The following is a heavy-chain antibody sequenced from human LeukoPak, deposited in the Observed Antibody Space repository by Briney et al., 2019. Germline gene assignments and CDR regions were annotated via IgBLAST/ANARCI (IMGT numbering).Heavy chain of an antibody. CDR1: GGSFSGYY. CDR2: INHSGST. V-gene: IGHV4-34*01. CDR3: ALIDSSGYFSY. J-gene: IGHJ4*02. Sequence: TPSETLSLTCAVYGGSFSGYYWSWIRQPPGKGLEWIGEINHSGSTNYNPSLKSRVTISVDTSKNQFSLKLSSVTAADTAVYYCALIDSSGYFSYWGQGTLVTVSS. D-gene: IGHD3-22*01.